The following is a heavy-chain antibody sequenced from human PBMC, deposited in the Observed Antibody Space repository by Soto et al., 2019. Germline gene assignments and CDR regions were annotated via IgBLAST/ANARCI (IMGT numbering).Heavy chain of an antibody. J-gene: IGHJ6*02. CDR3: ARILTRSCSDGYNFRCWYGMDV. CDR1: GFSLSNARMG. CDR2: IFSNDEK. V-gene: IGHV2-26*01. D-gene: IGHD2-15*01. Sequence: QVILKESGPVLVKPTETLTLTCTVSGFSLSNARMGVSWIRQPPGKALEWLAHIFSNDEKSYSTSLKSRLTISKDTSKSQVVRTMTNMDPVDTATYYCARILTRSCSDGYNFRCWYGMDVWGQGTTVTVSS.